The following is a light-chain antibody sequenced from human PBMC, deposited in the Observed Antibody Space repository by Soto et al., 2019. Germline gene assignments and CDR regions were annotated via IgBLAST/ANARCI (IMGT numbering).Light chain of an antibody. CDR1: QSVSRW. CDR3: QQYNSYWT. J-gene: IGKJ1*01. Sequence: DIQMTQSPSTLSASVGDRVTITCRASQSVSRWFAWYQQKPGKAPKLLIYDASSLESGVPSRFSGSGSGTEFTLTISSLQPDDFAVYYCQQYNSYWTFGQGTKVEIK. CDR2: DAS. V-gene: IGKV1-5*01.